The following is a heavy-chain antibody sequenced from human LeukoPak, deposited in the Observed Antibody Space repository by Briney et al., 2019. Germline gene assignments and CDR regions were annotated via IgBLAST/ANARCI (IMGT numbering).Heavy chain of an antibody. V-gene: IGHV4-39*01. CDR2: IYYSGST. D-gene: IGHD3-22*01. J-gene: IGHJ4*02. Sequence: SETLSLTCAVYGGSFSGYYWGWIRQPPGKGLEWIGSIYYSGSTYYNPSLKSRVTISVDTSKNQFSLKLSSVTAADTAVYYCASAYYYDSSGYSCFDYWGQGTLVTVSS. CDR1: GGSFSGYY. CDR3: ASAYYYDSSGYSCFDY.